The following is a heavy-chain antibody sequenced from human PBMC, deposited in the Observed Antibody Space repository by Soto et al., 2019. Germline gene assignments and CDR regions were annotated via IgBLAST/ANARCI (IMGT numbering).Heavy chain of an antibody. CDR3: ARVPYSSSGQPLDY. J-gene: IGHJ4*02. V-gene: IGHV1-18*04. D-gene: IGHD6-6*01. CDR1: GYTFTSYG. CDR2: ISAYNGNT. Sequence: ASLKVSCKASGYTFTSYGISWVRQAPGQGLEWMGWISAYNGNTNYAQKLQGRVTMTTDTSTSTAYMELRSLRSDDTAVYYCARVPYSSSGQPLDYWGQGTLVTVSS.